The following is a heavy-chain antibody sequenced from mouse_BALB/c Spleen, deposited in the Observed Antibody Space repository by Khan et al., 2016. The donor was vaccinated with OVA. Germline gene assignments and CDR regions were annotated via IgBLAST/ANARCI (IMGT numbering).Heavy chain of an antibody. CDR2: IGSGSSTI. V-gene: IGHV5-17*02. CDR1: GFTFSRFG. Sequence: EVELVESGGGLVQPGGSRKLSCAASGFTFSRFGMHWVRQAPEKGLEWVAYIGSGSSTIYYADTVKGRFTISRDNPKNTLFLQMTSLRSEDTAMYYCARDSNFDYWGQGTTLTVSS. CDR3: ARDSNFDY. J-gene: IGHJ2*01.